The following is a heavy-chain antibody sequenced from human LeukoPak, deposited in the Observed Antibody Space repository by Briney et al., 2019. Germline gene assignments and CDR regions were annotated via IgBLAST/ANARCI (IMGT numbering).Heavy chain of an antibody. D-gene: IGHD6-13*01. CDR2: IYYSGST. V-gene: IGHV4-59*01. CDR3: ARQRGLSSSWYPLDY. CDR1: GGSISSYY. Sequence: PSEALSLTCTVSGGSISSYYWIWIRQPPGKGLEWIGYIYYSGSTNYNPSLKSRVTISVDTSKNQFSLKLSSVTAADTAVYYCARQRGLSSSWYPLDYWGQGTLVTVSS. J-gene: IGHJ4*02.